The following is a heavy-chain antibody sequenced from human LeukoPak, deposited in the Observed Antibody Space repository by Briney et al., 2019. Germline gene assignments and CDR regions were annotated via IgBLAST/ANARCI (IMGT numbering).Heavy chain of an antibody. J-gene: IGHJ4*02. Sequence: GGSLRLSCAASGFTFSSYTMNWVRQAPGKGLEWVSFISSSSSYIYYADSVKGRFTISRDNAKNSLYLQMNSLRAEDTAVYYCARDPLVVVAGYVDSFDYWGQGTLVTVSS. CDR1: GFTFSSYT. CDR3: ARDPLVVVAGYVDSFDY. V-gene: IGHV3-21*01. D-gene: IGHD2-15*01. CDR2: ISSSSSYI.